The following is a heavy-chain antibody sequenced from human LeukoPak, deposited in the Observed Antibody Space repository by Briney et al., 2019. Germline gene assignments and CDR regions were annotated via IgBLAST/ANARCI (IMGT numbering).Heavy chain of an antibody. CDR1: GFNFSHYD. J-gene: IGHJ5*02. D-gene: IGHD2-21*02. Sequence: GGSLRLSCVGSGFNFSHYDMHWVRQAPGKGLNWVAFIRIDGSNKYYAVSVKGRFTISRDNSKNTLYLQMNSLRTEDTAVYYCAKGDTSWGQGTLVTVTS. CDR2: IRIDGSNK. V-gene: IGHV3-30*02. CDR3: AKGDTS.